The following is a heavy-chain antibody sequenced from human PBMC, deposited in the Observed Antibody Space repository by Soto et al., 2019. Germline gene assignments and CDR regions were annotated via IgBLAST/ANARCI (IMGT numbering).Heavy chain of an antibody. CDR1: GYTFTSYA. V-gene: IGHV1-3*01. J-gene: IGHJ5*02. Sequence: ASVKVSCKASGYTFTSYAIHWVRQAPGQRLEWMGWINAGNGNTKYSQKFQGRVTISRDNSKNMLYLQMNSLRAEDTAVYYCATLGYSSGWYRWFDPWGQGTLLTVS. CDR2: INAGNGNT. CDR3: ATLGYSSGWYRWFDP. D-gene: IGHD6-19*01.